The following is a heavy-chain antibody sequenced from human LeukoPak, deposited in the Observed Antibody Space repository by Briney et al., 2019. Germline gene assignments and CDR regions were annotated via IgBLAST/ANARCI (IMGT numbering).Heavy chain of an antibody. CDR2: INHSGST. CDR1: GGSFSGYY. Sequence: PSETLSLTCAVYGGSFSGYYWSWIRQPPGKGLEWIGEINHSGSTNYNPSLKSRVTISVDTSKNQFSLKLSSVTAADTAVYYCARARGYYDSSGYYFGLGDYWGQGTLVTVSS. V-gene: IGHV4-34*01. J-gene: IGHJ4*02. D-gene: IGHD3-22*01. CDR3: ARARGYYDSSGYYFGLGDY.